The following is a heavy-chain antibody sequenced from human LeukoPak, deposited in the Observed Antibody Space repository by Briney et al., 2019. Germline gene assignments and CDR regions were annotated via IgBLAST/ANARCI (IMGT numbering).Heavy chain of an antibody. V-gene: IGHV4-39*01. Sequence: KTSETLSLTCTVSGGSIGISTYYWAWIRQPPGKGLEWIGSIYYSGSTYYSPSLKSRDTISVDTSKNQFSLRLSSVTAADTAVYYCARTGSGINTGNYNWGQGTLVTVSS. J-gene: IGHJ4*02. CDR1: GGSIGISTYY. CDR2: IYYSGST. CDR3: ARTGSGINTGNYN. D-gene: IGHD1-1*01.